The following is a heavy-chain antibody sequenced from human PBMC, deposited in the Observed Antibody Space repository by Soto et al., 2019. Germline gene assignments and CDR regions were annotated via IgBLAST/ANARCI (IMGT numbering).Heavy chain of an antibody. V-gene: IGHV1-3*01. CDR2: INASNGNT. CDR3: ARDSTQFDY. CDR1: GYTFTSYY. J-gene: IGHJ4*02. Sequence: ASVKVSCKASGYTFTSYYMHWVRQAPGQRLEWMGRINASNGNTKYSQKFQGRVTITRDTSASTAYMELSSLRSEDTAVYYCARDSTQFDYWGQGTLVTVSS.